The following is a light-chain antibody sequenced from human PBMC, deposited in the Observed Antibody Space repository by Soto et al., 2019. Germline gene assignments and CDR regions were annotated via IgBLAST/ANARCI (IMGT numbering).Light chain of an antibody. CDR1: SSDVGNYNL. V-gene: IGLV2-23*01. J-gene: IGLJ1*01. CDR3: CSYAGGGTYG. CDR2: EGT. Sequence: QSALTQPASVSGSPGQSITISCTGTSSDVGNYNLVSWYQQHPGKAPKLMMYEGTERPSGVSNRFSGSKSGNTASLTISGVQAEVEADYYCCSYAGGGTYGFGTGTKLTVL.